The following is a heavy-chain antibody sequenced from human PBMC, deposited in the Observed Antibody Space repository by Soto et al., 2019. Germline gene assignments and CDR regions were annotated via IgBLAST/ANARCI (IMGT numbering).Heavy chain of an antibody. CDR2: ISDDGSNK. V-gene: IGHV3-30*03. CDR3: ARAPVAGPYFSSWLDY. Sequence: PGGSLRLSCAASGFTFSSYGMHWVRQAPGKGLEWVAVISDDGSNKYYADSVKGRFTISRENAKNSLYLQMNSLRAGDTAVYYCARAPVAGPYFSSWLDYWGQGTLVTVSS. D-gene: IGHD6-19*01. J-gene: IGHJ4*02. CDR1: GFTFSSYG.